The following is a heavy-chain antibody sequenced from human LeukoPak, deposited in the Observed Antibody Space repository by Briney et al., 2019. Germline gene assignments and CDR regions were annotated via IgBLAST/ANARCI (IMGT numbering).Heavy chain of an antibody. V-gene: IGHV1-8*03. J-gene: IGHJ4*02. Sequence: ASVKVSCKASGYTFTSYGISWVRQATGQGLEWMGWMNPNSGNTGYAQKFQGRVTITRNTSISTAYMELSSLRSEDTAVYYCAASSGWYDYWGQGTLVTVSS. CDR1: GYTFTSYG. CDR3: AASSGWYDY. CDR2: MNPNSGNT. D-gene: IGHD6-19*01.